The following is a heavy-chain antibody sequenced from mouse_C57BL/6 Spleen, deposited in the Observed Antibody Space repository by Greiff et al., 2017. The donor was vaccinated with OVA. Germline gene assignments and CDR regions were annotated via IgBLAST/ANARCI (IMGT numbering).Heavy chain of an antibody. V-gene: IGHV1-61*01. CDR3: AIYYDYLDY. J-gene: IGHJ2*01. Sequence: VQLQQPGAELVRPGSSVKLSCKASGYTFTSYWMDWVKQRPGQGLEWIGNIYPSDSETHYNQKFKDKATLTVDKSSSTAYMQLSSLTSEDSAVYYCAIYYDYLDYWGQGTTLTVSS. CDR2: IYPSDSET. D-gene: IGHD2-4*01. CDR1: GYTFTSYW.